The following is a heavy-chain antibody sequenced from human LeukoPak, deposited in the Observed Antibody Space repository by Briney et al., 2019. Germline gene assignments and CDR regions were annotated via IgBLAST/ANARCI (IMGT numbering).Heavy chain of an antibody. D-gene: IGHD2-2*01. V-gene: IGHV4-59*08. CDR2: IYYSGST. J-gene: IGHJ4*02. CDR1: GGSISSYY. CDR3: ARGKDIVVVPAARPFDY. Sequence: SETLSLTCTVSGGSISSYYWSWIRQPPGKGLEWIGYIYYSGSTNYNPSLKSRVTISVDTSKNQFSLKLSSVTAADTAVYYCARGKDIVVVPAARPFDYWGQGTLVTVSS.